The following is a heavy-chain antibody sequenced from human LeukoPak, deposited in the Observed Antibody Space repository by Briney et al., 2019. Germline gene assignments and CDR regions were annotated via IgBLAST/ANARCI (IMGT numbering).Heavy chain of an antibody. D-gene: IGHD7-27*01. V-gene: IGHV3-74*03. CDR1: GFTFSVFW. CDR2: IKDDETT. J-gene: IGHJ3*02. CDR3: ARDRWGERAFDT. Sequence: GGSLRLSCAASGFTFSVFWMHWVRQTPEKGLVWVSLIKDDETTTYADSVTGRFTISRDNAKKTVYLQMNSLRAEDTGMYFCARDRWGERAFDTWGRGTMVSVSS.